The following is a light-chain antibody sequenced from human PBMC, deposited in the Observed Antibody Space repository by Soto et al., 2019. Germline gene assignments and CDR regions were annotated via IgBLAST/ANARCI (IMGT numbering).Light chain of an antibody. CDR2: AAS. Sequence: DIQMTQSPSSLSASVGDRVTITCRASQNISNYLNWYQQKPGKAPKLLIYAASSLQSGVPSRFSGSRSGTDFTLTISSLQPEDFASYYCQQSSRTPWTFGQGTKVDIK. CDR1: QNISNY. V-gene: IGKV1-39*01. J-gene: IGKJ1*01. CDR3: QQSSRTPWT.